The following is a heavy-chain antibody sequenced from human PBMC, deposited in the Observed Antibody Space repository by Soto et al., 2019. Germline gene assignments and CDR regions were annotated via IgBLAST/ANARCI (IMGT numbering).Heavy chain of an antibody. J-gene: IGHJ5*02. D-gene: IGHD5-12*01. V-gene: IGHV3-33*01. CDR1: GFTFSRYG. CDR2: IWYDGSNK. CDR3: ARDPASLVDILATENWFDP. Sequence: QVQLVESGGGVVQPGRSLRLSCAASGFTFSRYGMHWVRQAPGKGLEWGAGIWYDGSNKYYADAVKGRFTISRDNYKNTLYLRMNRLGAEDTAVYYCARDPASLVDILATENWFDPWGQGTLVTVSS.